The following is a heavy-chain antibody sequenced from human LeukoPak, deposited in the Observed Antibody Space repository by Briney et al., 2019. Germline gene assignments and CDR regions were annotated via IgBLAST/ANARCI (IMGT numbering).Heavy chain of an antibody. V-gene: IGHV4-4*02. D-gene: IGHD6-13*01. CDR2: IYHSGST. J-gene: IGHJ4*02. Sequence: PSETLSLTCAVSGGSISSSNWWSWVRQPPGKGLEWIGEIYHSGSTNYNPSLKSRVTISVDKSKNQFSLKLSSVTAADTAVYYCARQGHSSIYSTRATEFDYWGQGTLVTVSS. CDR3: ARQGHSSIYSTRATEFDY. CDR1: GGSISSSNW.